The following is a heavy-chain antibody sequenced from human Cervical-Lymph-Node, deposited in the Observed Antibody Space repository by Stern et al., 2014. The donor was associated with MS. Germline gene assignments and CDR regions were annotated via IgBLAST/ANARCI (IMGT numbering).Heavy chain of an antibody. J-gene: IGHJ3*02. CDR3: ARGQDRVSAFDI. CDR2: INHSGST. Sequence: QVQLQHWGAGLLKPSETLSLTCAVYGGSFSGYYWSWIRQPPGKGLEWIGEINHSGSTNYNPSLKSRVTISVDTSKNQFSLKLSSVTAADTAVYYCARGQDRVSAFDIWGQGTMVTVSS. CDR1: GGSFSGYY. D-gene: IGHD3-3*01. V-gene: IGHV4-34*01.